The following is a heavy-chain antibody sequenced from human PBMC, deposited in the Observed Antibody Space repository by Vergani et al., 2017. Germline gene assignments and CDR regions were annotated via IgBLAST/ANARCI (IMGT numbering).Heavy chain of an antibody. CDR2: INYSGST. CDR1: GGSISSSGYY. Sequence: QLQLRESGPGLVKPLETLSLTCTVSGGSISSSGYYWDWIRQSPGKGLEWIGSINYSGSTHYNPSLKSRVTISVDTSKNQFSLKLSSVTAAETAVYYCTGRGSRVCIVRVVSATDVWGQGTTVTVSS. CDR3: TGRGSRVCIVRVVSATDV. D-gene: IGHD3-10*01. V-gene: IGHV4-39*01. J-gene: IGHJ6*02.